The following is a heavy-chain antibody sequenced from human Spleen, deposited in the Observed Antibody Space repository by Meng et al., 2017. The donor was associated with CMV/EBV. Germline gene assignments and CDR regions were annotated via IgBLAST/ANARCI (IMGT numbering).Heavy chain of an antibody. CDR2: FDPEDGET. CDR1: GNTLTDLS. CDR3: AKGVWFGEPQDS. J-gene: IGHJ4*02. Sequence: ASVKVSCKVSGNTLTDLSIHWVRQAPGKGLEWMGGFDPEDGETRYAQRFQGRVTMTEDTATETAYMELSSLTSEDTAVYYCAKGVWFGEPQDSWGQGTLVTVSS. V-gene: IGHV1-24*01. D-gene: IGHD3-10*01.